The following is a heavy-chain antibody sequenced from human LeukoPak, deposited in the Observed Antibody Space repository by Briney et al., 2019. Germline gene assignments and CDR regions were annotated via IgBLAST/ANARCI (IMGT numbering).Heavy chain of an antibody. Sequence: GESLKISCKGSGYSFTSYSIGRVRQMPGKGLEWVGIIYPGDSDTRYSPSFQGQVTISADKSISTAYLQWSSLKASDTAMYYCARPRSPDLRDAFDIWGQGTMVTVSS. D-gene: IGHD1-14*01. CDR3: ARPRSPDLRDAFDI. V-gene: IGHV5-51*01. J-gene: IGHJ3*02. CDR1: GYSFTSYS. CDR2: IYPGDSDT.